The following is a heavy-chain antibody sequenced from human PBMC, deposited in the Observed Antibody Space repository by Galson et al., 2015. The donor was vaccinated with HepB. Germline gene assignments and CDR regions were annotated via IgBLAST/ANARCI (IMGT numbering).Heavy chain of an antibody. CDR3: ARSPLRFLDWLPYYDSYYMDV. Sequence: SVKVSCKASGYTFTDYVVNWVRQAPGQGLEWMAWMNTNTAKPTYAPGFAGRLVFSLDTSVTTAYRQISSLETDDTAVYYCARSPLRFLDWLPYYDSYYMDVWGEGTTVTVSS. CDR2: MNTNTAKP. V-gene: IGHV7-4-1*02. J-gene: IGHJ6*03. D-gene: IGHD3-3*01. CDR1: GYTFTDYV.